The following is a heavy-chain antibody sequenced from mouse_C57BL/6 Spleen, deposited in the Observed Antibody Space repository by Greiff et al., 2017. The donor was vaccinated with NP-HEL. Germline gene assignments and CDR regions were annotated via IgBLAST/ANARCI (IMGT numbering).Heavy chain of an antibody. V-gene: IGHV1-78*01. CDR1: GYTFTDYT. J-gene: IGHJ1*03. CDR2: IYPRDGST. D-gene: IGHD1-1*01. Sequence: HVQLQQSDAELVKPGASVKISCKASGYTFTDYTIHWMKQRPEQGLEWIGYIYPRDGSTKYNEKFKGKATLTADKSSRTAYMQLNSLTSSDSAVYFCARTRYYGSSDWYFDVWGTGTTVTVSS. CDR3: ARTRYYGSSDWYFDV.